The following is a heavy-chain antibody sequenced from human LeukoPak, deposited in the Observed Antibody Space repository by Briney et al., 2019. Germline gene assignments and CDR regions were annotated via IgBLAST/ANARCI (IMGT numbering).Heavy chain of an antibody. J-gene: IGHJ4*02. CDR2: TNHSGST. D-gene: IGHD6-13*01. CDR3: ARAGRIAAAGYYFDY. CDR1: GGSFSGYY. Sequence: SETLSLTCAVYGGSFSGYYWSWIRQPPGKGLEWIGETNHSGSTNYNPSLKSRVTISVDTSKNQFSLKLSSVTAADTAVYYCARAGRIAAAGYYFDYWGQGTLVTVSS. V-gene: IGHV4-34*01.